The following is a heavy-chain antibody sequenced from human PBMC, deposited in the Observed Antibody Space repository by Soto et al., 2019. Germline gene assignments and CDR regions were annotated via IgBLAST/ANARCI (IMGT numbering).Heavy chain of an antibody. D-gene: IGHD3-3*01. J-gene: IGHJ6*02. V-gene: IGHV3-30-3*01. CDR3: AGLGVGDFYYYGMDV. Sequence: GGSLRLSCAASGFTFSSYAMHWVRQAPGKGLEWVAVISYDGSNKYYADSVKGRFTISRDNSKNTLYLQMNSLRAEDTAVYYCAGLGVGDFYYYGMDVWGQGTTVTVSS. CDR2: ISYDGSNK. CDR1: GFTFSSYA.